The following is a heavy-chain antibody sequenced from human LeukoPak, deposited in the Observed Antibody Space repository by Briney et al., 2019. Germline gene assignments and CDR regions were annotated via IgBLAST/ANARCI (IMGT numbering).Heavy chain of an antibody. V-gene: IGHV3-48*04. CDR2: ISSSGSTI. CDR1: GFTFSSYG. Sequence: GGSLRLSCAASGFTFSSYGMSWIRQAPGKGLEWVSYISSSGSTIYYADSVKGRFTISRDNAKNSLYLQMNSLRAEDTAVYYCARAVDTAMVHYYYYYMDVWGKGTTVTVSS. J-gene: IGHJ6*03. CDR3: ARAVDTAMVHYYYYYMDV. D-gene: IGHD5-18*01.